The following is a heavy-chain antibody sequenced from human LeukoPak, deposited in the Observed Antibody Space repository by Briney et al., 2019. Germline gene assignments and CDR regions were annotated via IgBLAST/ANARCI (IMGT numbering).Heavy chain of an antibody. CDR2: IHSSGNT. J-gene: IGHJ5*02. Sequence: SATLSLTCTVSGYSISSGYYWGWIRQPPGKRLEWVGSIHSSGNTYYNPTLKSRVTISVDTSKNQFSLKLSSVTAADTAVYYCARGWTTVSSWGQGTLVTVSS. D-gene: IGHD4-17*01. CDR3: ARGWTTVSS. V-gene: IGHV4-38-2*02. CDR1: GYSISSGYY.